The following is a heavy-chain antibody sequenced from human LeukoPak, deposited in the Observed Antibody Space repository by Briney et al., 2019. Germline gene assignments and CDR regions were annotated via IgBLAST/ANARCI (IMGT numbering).Heavy chain of an antibody. CDR3: ATGSGWYSPDY. V-gene: IGHV1-58*02. J-gene: IGHJ4*02. D-gene: IGHD6-19*01. Sequence: SVKVSCKASGFTFTNSPMQWVRQARGQRLEWIGWIVVGSGNTNYAQKFQERVTLTRDMSTSTAYMELRSLRSEDTAVYYCATGSGWYSPDYWGQGTLVTVSS. CDR1: GFTFTNSP. CDR2: IVVGSGNT.